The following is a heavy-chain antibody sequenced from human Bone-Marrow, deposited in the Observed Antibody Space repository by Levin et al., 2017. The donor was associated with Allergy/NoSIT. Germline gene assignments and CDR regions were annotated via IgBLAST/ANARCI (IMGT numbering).Heavy chain of an antibody. CDR1: GFTFSSYA. CDR3: AKDRGVGYCSGGSCWDYYYYGMDV. V-gene: IGHV3-23*01. Sequence: GESLKISCAASGFTFSSYAMSWVRQAPGKGLEWVSAISGSGGSTYYADSVKGRFTISRDNSKNTLYLQMNSLRAEDTAVYYCAKDRGVGYCSGGSCWDYYYYGMDVWGQGTTVTVSS. J-gene: IGHJ6*02. D-gene: IGHD2-15*01. CDR2: ISGSGGST.